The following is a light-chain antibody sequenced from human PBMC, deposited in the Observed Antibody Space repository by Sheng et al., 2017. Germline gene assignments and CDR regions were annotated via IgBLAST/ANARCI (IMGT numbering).Light chain of an antibody. CDR2: GAV. Sequence: DIEMTQSPSSLSASVGDRVTISCRASQSISTSLNWYQQKPGKAPKLLIHGAVTLHSGVPSRFRGSGSGTDFTLTITSLQPEDFATYYCQQSYSAPPVTFGPGTTVDXK. CDR3: QQSYSAPPVT. V-gene: IGKV1-39*01. CDR1: QSISTS. J-gene: IGKJ3*01.